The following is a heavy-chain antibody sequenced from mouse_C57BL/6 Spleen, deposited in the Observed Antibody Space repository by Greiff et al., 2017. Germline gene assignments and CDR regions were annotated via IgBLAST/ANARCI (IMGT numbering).Heavy chain of an antibody. CDR1: GYTFTSYW. Sequence: VQLQEPGAELVKPGASVKLSCKASGYTFTSYWMHWVKQRPGRGLEWIGRIDPNSGGTKYNEKFKSKATLTVDKPSSTAYMQLSRLTAEYSAVYYCARSEGFHFDYWGQGTTLTVSS. V-gene: IGHV1-72*01. CDR3: ARSEGFHFDY. J-gene: IGHJ2*01. CDR2: IDPNSGGT.